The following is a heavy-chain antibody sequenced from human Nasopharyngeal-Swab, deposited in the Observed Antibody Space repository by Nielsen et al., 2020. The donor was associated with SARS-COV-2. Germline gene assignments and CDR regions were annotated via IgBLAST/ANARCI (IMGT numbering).Heavy chain of an antibody. CDR2: IGDKEHNYAT. CDR1: LFIFSASA. Sequence: LSLTCAASLFIFSASAIHWVRQASGKGLEWVGRIGDKEHNYATTYGASVQGRFTISRDDSKNTAFLQMDGLKTEDTALYYCTTDFYFDYWGQGALVTVSS. V-gene: IGHV3-73*01. CDR3: TTDFYFDY. J-gene: IGHJ4*02.